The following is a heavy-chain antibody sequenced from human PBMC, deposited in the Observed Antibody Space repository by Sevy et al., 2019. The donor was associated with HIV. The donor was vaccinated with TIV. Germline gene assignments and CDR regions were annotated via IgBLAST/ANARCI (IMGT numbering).Heavy chain of an antibody. V-gene: IGHV3-7*04. Sequence: GGSLRLSCAASGFNLSSYWMHWVGQAPGKGLEWVANIKQDESEKYYVTSVKGRFTISRDNAKNSVYLQINSLRPEDTAIYYCARGNSGSFDYWGQGALVTVSS. CDR3: ARGNSGSFDY. CDR2: IKQDESEK. CDR1: GFNLSSYW. D-gene: IGHD3-22*01. J-gene: IGHJ4*02.